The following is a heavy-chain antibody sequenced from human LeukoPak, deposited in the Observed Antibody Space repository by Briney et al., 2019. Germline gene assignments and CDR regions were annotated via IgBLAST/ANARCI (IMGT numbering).Heavy chain of an antibody. J-gene: IGHJ5*02. V-gene: IGHV3-23*01. D-gene: IGHD6-19*01. CDR3: AKDGEQWLTHNWFDP. Sequence: GGSLRLSCAASGFTFSSYAMSWVRQAPGKGLEWVSAISGSGGSTYYADSVKGRFTISRDNSKNTLYLQMNSLRAEDTAVYYCAKDGEQWLTHNWFDPWGQGTLVTVSS. CDR1: GFTFSSYA. CDR2: ISGSGGST.